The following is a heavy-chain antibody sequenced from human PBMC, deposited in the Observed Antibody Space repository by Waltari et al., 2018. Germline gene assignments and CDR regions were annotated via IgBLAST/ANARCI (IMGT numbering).Heavy chain of an antibody. J-gene: IGHJ4*02. D-gene: IGHD3-3*01. V-gene: IGHV3-33*01. CDR2: IWYDGSNK. CDR3: ARDQKPYYDFWSGYFTFDY. CDR1: GFTFSSYG. Sequence: QVQLVESGGGVVQPGRSLRLSCAASGFTFSSYGMHWVRQAPGTGLEWVAVIWYDGSNKYYADSVKGRFTISRDNSKNTLYLQMNSLRAEDTAVYYCARDQKPYYDFWSGYFTFDYWGQGTLVTVSS.